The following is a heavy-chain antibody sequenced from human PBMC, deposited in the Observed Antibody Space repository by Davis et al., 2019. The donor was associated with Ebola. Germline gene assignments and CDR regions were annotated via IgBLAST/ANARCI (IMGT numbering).Heavy chain of an antibody. J-gene: IGHJ4*02. Sequence: GESLKISCKASGYSFANYWIGWVRQMPGKGLEWMGIIYPGDSDTRYSPSFQGQVTFSADKSINTAYLQWSSLKASDTAMYYCARHVYRGGSSPFDYWGQGTLVTVSS. CDR3: ARHVYRGGSSPFDY. D-gene: IGHD1-26*01. CDR1: GYSFANYW. CDR2: IYPGDSDT. V-gene: IGHV5-51*01.